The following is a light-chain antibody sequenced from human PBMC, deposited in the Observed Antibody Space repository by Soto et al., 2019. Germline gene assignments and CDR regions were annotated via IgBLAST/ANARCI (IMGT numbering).Light chain of an antibody. CDR3: TSFTSRHTYV. J-gene: IGLJ1*01. CDR2: DVS. CDR1: SSDVGGYNY. V-gene: IGLV2-14*03. Sequence: QSVLTQPASVSGSPGQSITISCTGTSSDVGGYNYVSWYQQHPDKAPRLMIYDVSNRPSGVSDRFSGSKSGDTASLTISGLQAEDEADYYYTSFTSRHTYVFGTGTKLTVL.